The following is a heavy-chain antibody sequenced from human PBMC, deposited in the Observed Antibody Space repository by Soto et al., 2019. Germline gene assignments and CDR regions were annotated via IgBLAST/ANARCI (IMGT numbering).Heavy chain of an antibody. CDR2: ISAYNDNT. Sequence: ASVKVSCKASGHTFTSYGISWVRQAPGQGLEWMGWISAYNDNTNYAQKLQGGVTMTTDTATSTAYMELRSLRSDDTAVYYCATDLLCSSTSCYSGWFDPWGQGTLVTVSS. CDR3: ATDLLCSSTSCYSGWFDP. J-gene: IGHJ5*02. CDR1: GHTFTSYG. D-gene: IGHD2-2*01. V-gene: IGHV1-18*01.